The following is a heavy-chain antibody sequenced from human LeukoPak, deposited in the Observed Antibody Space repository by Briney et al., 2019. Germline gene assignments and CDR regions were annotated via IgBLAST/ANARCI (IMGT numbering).Heavy chain of an antibody. Sequence: SETLSLTCTVSGGSISDYYWNWVRQPPGKGLEWIGCVLNTGNTNYNPSLEGRVSISVGTSKTQFSLRLSSVSSADTAVYYCAKDQRWESPHYLDSWGQGTLVTVSS. V-gene: IGHV4-59*01. J-gene: IGHJ4*02. CDR2: VLNTGNT. CDR1: GGSISDYY. D-gene: IGHD1-26*01. CDR3: AKDQRWESPHYLDS.